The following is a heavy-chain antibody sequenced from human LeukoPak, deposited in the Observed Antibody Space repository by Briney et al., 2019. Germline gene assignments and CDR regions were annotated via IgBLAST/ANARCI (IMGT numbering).Heavy chain of an antibody. J-gene: IGHJ4*02. V-gene: IGHV1-46*01. CDR3: ARDQGSGNYYFDDY. D-gene: IGHD1-26*01. CDR1: GYTFTRYY. Sequence: ASVKVSCKASGYTFTRYYMHRVRQAPGQGLEWMGIINPSDGSTSYAQKFQGRVTLTRDTSTSTVYMELSSLRSEDTAVYYCARDQGSGNYYFDDYWGQGTLVTVSS. CDR2: INPSDGST.